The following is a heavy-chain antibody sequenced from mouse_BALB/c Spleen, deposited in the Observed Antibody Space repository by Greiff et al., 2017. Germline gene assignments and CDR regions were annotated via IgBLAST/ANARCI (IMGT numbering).Heavy chain of an antibody. V-gene: IGHV14-1*02. CDR2: IDPENGNT. CDR3: ARSNWGYAMDY. Sequence: VQLQQSGAELVRPGALVKLSCKASGFNIKDYYMHWVKQRPEQGLEWIGWIDPENGNTIYDPKFQGKASITADTSSNTAYLQLSSLTSEDTAVYYCARSNWGYAMDYWGQGTSVTVSS. CDR1: GFNIKDYY. D-gene: IGHD4-1*01. J-gene: IGHJ4*01.